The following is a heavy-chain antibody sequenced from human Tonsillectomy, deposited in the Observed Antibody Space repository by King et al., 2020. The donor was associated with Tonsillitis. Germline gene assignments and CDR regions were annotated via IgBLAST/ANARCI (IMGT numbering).Heavy chain of an antibody. CDR3: ARVDDYRFFDY. V-gene: IGHV4-59*01. J-gene: IGHJ4*02. Sequence: VQLQESGPGLVKPSETLSLTCTVSGASISSYYWSWIRQPPGKGLEWIGYIYYSGSTNYKPSLKSRVTISVDTSKNQISLKLSSVTAADTAVYYCARVDDYRFFDYWGQGTLVTVSS. D-gene: IGHD4-11*01. CDR1: GASISSYY. CDR2: IYYSGST.